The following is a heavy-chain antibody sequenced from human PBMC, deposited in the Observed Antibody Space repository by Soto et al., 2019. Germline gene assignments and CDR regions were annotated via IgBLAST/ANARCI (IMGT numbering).Heavy chain of an antibody. V-gene: IGHV1-46*01. J-gene: IGHJ4*02. CDR3: TRADSDVVILPDVRPLFDL. CDR1: GYDFFKYN. Sequence: ASVKVSCKTSGYDFFKYNMHWVRQAPGQGLEWMGVINPNGGYTRHAQKFQGRVTMTRDTSSKIVYMELSGLTSEDTAMYYCTRADSDVVILPDVRPLFDLWGQGALVTV. CDR2: INPNGGYT. D-gene: IGHD2-21*02.